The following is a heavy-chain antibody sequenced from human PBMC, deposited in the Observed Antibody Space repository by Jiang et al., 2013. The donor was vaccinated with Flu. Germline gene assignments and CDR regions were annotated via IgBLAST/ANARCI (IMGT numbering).Heavy chain of an antibody. V-gene: IGHV3-53*01. CDR1: GFTVSSNY. J-gene: IGHJ4*02. D-gene: IGHD1-26*01. Sequence: VQLLESGGGLIQPGGSLRLSCAVSGFTVSSNYMSWVRQAPGKGLEWVSIIYSGGNTYYADSVKGRFTISRDNSKNTLDLQMNSLRAEDTAVYYCARGADRIVAATTRYFDYWGQGTLVTVSS. CDR3: ARGADRIVAATTRYFDY. CDR2: IYSGGNT.